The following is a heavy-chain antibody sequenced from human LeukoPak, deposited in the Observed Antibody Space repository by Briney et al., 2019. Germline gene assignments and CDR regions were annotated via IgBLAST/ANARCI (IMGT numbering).Heavy chain of an antibody. CDR3: ARGADYYDSSGYPPFDY. V-gene: IGHV3-23*01. Sequence: GGSLRLSCAASGFTFSSYAMSWVRQAPGKGLEWVSAISGSGGSTYYADSVKGRFTISRDNSKNTLYLQMNSLRAEDTAVYYCARGADYYDSSGYPPFDYWGQGTLVTVSS. J-gene: IGHJ4*02. D-gene: IGHD3-22*01. CDR2: ISGSGGST. CDR1: GFTFSSYA.